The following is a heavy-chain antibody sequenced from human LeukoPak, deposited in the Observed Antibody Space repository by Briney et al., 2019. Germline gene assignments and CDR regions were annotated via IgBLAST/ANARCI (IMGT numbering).Heavy chain of an antibody. V-gene: IGHV4-59*01. CDR2: TFYSGNA. CDR1: GGSINLYY. D-gene: IGHD1-14*01. CDR3: AKGGPEASAGLSWFDP. J-gene: IGHJ5*02. Sequence: SETLSLTCTVSGGSINLYYWRWMRQPPGKGLEWIGHTFYSGNAKYNPSLKSRVTISVDRSKNQISLNLSSVTVADTAVYYCAKGGPEASAGLSWFDPWGQGTLVTVSS.